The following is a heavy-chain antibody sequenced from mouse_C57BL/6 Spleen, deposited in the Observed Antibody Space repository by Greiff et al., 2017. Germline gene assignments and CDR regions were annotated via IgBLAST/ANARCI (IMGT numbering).Heavy chain of an antibody. J-gene: IGHJ1*03. V-gene: IGHV5-12*01. CDR1: GFTFSDYY. D-gene: IGHD2-3*01. CDR3: ARQDGYYWYFDV. Sequence: EVKLMASGGGLVQPGGSLKLSCAASGFTFSDYYMYWVRQTPEKRLEWVAYSSNGGGSTYYPDTVKGRVTISRDNAKNTLYLQMSRLKSEDTAMYYCARQDGYYWYFDVWGTGTTVTVSS. CDR2: SSNGGGST.